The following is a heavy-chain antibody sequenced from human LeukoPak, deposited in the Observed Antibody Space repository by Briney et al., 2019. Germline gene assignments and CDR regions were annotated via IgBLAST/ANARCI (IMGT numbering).Heavy chain of an antibody. CDR1: GFTFTTYA. CDR2: ISANGFST. Sequence: GGSLRLSCAASGFTFTTYAMHWVRQAPGRGLEYVSAISANGFSTDYANSVKGRFTISRDNSKNMLYLQMGSLTTEDMAVYYCARESLVSGYTSSWYVFDYWGQGTLVTVSS. CDR3: ARESLVSGYTSSWYVFDY. J-gene: IGHJ4*02. V-gene: IGHV3-64*01. D-gene: IGHD6-13*01.